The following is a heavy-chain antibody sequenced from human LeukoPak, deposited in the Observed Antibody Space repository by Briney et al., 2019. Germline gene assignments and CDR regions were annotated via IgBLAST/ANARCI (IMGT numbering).Heavy chain of an antibody. Sequence: SETLSLTCAVSGYSISSGYYWGWIRQPPGKGPEWIGSLYHSGSTYYNPSLQSRVTTSVDTSKNQFSLKLSSVTAADTAVYFCARVAAGSRYYFDDWGQGTLVTVSS. CDR2: LYHSGST. J-gene: IGHJ4*02. D-gene: IGHD2-15*01. V-gene: IGHV4-38-2*01. CDR3: ARVAAGSRYYFDD. CDR1: GYSISSGYY.